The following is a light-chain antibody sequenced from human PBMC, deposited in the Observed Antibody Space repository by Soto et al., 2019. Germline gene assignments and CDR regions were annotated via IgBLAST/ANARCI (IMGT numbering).Light chain of an antibody. J-gene: IGLJ2*01. CDR2: GNT. CDR1: SSNIGARYD. CDR3: QSYDTSLSGVL. V-gene: IGLV1-40*01. Sequence: QLVLTQPPSVSGAPGQRVTISCTGSSSNIGARYDVHWYQQIPGTAPKLLIYGNTNRPSGVPDRFSASKSATSASLAITGLQAEDEADYYCQSYDTSLSGVLFGGGTKLTVL.